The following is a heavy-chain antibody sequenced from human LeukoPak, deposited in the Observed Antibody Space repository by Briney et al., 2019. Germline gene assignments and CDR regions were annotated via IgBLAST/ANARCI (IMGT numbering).Heavy chain of an antibody. CDR2: IDPSDSYT. J-gene: IGHJ4*02. CDR1: GYSFTSYW. V-gene: IGHV5-10-1*01. D-gene: IGHD6-13*01. CDR3: ARHYGATGDFDY. Sequence: GESLVISCKGSGYSFTSYWISWVREMPGKGLEWMGRIDPSDSYTNYSPSFEGHVTISADKSISTAYLQWSSLKASDIATYYCARHYGATGDFDYGGRESLATVSS.